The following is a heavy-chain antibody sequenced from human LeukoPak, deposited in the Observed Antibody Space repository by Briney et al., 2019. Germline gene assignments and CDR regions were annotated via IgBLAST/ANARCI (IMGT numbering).Heavy chain of an antibody. V-gene: IGHV3-48*03. CDR1: GFTFSEFE. D-gene: IGHD5-12*01. Sequence: GGSLRLSCAASGFTFSEFEMNWVRQAPGKGLEWVAYITSSGDDIYYADSVKGRFTISRDNAKNALFLRMSSLRVEDTATYYCASDIVATSGHFWGQGTLVSVSS. J-gene: IGHJ4*02. CDR2: ITSSGDDI. CDR3: ASDIVATSGHF.